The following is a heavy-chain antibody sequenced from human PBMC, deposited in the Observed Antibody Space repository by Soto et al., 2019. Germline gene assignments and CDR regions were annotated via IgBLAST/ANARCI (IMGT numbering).Heavy chain of an antibody. J-gene: IGHJ4*02. V-gene: IGHV3-23*01. Sequence: GGSLRLSCAASGFTFNTYAMNWVRQAPGRGLEWVSVSSGSGRSAYYADSVRGRFTISRDNSKNTLYLQMSSLRAEDTALYYCAKGGPYESSGYYYVALDYWGQGTLVTGSS. D-gene: IGHD3-22*01. CDR2: SSGSGRSA. CDR3: AKGGPYESSGYYYVALDY. CDR1: GFTFNTYA.